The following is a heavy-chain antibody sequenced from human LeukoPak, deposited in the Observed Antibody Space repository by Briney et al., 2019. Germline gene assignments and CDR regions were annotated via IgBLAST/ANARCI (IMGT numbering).Heavy chain of an antibody. CDR3: ARARSDFWNTYYEY. CDR1: GYTFTGYY. Sequence: ASVKVSCKASGYTFTGYYIHWVRQAPGQELEWMGWINPNTGDTNYAQSFQGRVTMTRDTSISTAYMELSRLRSDDTAVYYCARARSDFWNTYYEYWGQGTLVTVSS. D-gene: IGHD3-3*01. J-gene: IGHJ4*02. CDR2: INPNTGDT. V-gene: IGHV1-2*02.